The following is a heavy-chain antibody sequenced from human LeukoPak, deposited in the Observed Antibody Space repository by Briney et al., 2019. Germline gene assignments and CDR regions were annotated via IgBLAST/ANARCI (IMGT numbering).Heavy chain of an antibody. CDR2: IFYSGST. CDR1: GGSISTSSYY. CDR3: ARGRIAARLRTPTKNRNWFDP. D-gene: IGHD6-6*01. J-gene: IGHJ5*02. V-gene: IGHV4-39*07. Sequence: SETLSLTCTVSGGSISTSSYYWGWVRQPPGKGLEWIGNIFYSGSTYYSPSLKSRVTISLDTSRNQFSLKLNSVTAADTAVYYCARGRIAARLRTPTKNRNWFDPWGQGTLVTVSS.